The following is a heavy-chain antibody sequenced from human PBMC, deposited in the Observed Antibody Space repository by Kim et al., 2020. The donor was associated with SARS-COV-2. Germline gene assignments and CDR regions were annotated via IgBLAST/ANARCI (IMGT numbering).Heavy chain of an antibody. J-gene: IGHJ4*02. Sequence: GGTLRLSCAASGFTISNYWMTWVRQAPGKGLEGVANIKQDGSVKYYVDSVKCRFTISRDSTKNSVYLQMNSLRADATALYYCARIGYSSSSLDYWGQGTLVTVSS. V-gene: IGHV3-7*01. CDR3: ARIGYSSSSLDY. CDR1: GFTISNYW. CDR2: IKQDGSVK. D-gene: IGHD6-6*01.